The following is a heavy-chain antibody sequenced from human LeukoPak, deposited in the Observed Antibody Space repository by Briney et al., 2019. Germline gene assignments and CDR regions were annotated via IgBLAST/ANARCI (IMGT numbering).Heavy chain of an antibody. V-gene: IGHV3-23*01. CDR1: GFTFSSYA. Sequence: GGSLRLSCAASGFTFSSYAMSWVRQAPGKGLEWVSGISASASGTYYADSVKGRFTISRDKSKNTLFLQMNSLRADDTALYYCARGGVYSSGSYYLYYFDYWGQGTLVTVSS. D-gene: IGHD6-19*01. CDR3: ARGGVYSSGSYYLYYFDY. J-gene: IGHJ4*02. CDR2: ISASASGT.